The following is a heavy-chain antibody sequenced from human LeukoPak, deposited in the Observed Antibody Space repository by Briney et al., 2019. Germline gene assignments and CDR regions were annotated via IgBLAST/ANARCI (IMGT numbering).Heavy chain of an antibody. V-gene: IGHV4-59*12. CDR3: ARDSAPNLLAYFDY. CDR2: IYYSGST. D-gene: IGHD2/OR15-2a*01. CDR1: GGSISSYY. J-gene: IGHJ4*02. Sequence: KPSETLSLTCTVSGGSISSYYWSWIRQPPGKGLEWIGYIYYSGSTNYNPSLKSRVTISVDTSKNQFSLRLNSVTAADTAVYYCARDSAPNLLAYFDYWGQGILVTVSS.